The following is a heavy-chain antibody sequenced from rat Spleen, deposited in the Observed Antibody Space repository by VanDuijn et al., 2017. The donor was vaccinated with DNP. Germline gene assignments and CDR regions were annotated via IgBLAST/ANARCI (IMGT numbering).Heavy chain of an antibody. V-gene: IGHV5-29*01. J-gene: IGHJ3*01. CDR2: VIYDGRTT. Sequence: EVQLVESGGGLVQPGKSLKLSCAASGFTFSNYGMAWVRRAPEKGLEWVATVIYDGRTTYYRDSVKGRFTISRDNAKSTLYLQMDSLRSEDTATYYCATSGYGFDGYPFAYWGQGTLVTVSS. CDR3: ATSGYGFDGYPFAY. CDR1: GFTFSNYG. D-gene: IGHD1-12*03.